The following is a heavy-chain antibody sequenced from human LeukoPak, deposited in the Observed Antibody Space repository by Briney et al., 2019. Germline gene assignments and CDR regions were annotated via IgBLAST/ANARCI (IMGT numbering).Heavy chain of an antibody. CDR2: ISGSGGST. V-gene: IGHV3-23*01. D-gene: IGHD3-10*01. CDR3: AKSVVRGVTLPDY. CDR1: GFTFSSYA. J-gene: IGHJ4*02. Sequence: PGASLRLSCAASGFTFSSYAMSWVRQAPGKGLEWVSAISGSGGSTYYAGSVKGRFTISRDNSKNTLYLQMNSLRAEDTAVYYCAKSVVRGVTLPDYWGQGTLVTVSS.